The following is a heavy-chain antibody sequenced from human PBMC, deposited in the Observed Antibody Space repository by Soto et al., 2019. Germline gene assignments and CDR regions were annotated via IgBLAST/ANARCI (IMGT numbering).Heavy chain of an antibody. V-gene: IGHV1-69*13. CDR1: GGTFSSYA. CDR2: IIPIFGTA. Sequence: SVKVSCKASGGTFSSYAISWVRQAPGQGLEWMGGIIPIFGTANYAQKFQGRVTITADESTSTAYVELSSLRSEDTAVYYCARLFERDRTIFDYWGQGTLVTVSS. CDR3: ARLFERDRTIFDY. D-gene: IGHD1-7*01. J-gene: IGHJ4*02.